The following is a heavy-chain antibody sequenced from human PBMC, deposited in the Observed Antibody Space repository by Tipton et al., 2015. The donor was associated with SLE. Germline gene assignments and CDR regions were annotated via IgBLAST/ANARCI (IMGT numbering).Heavy chain of an antibody. CDR2: IYYSGST. CDR1: GGSISSSSYY. J-gene: IGHJ6*03. V-gene: IGHV4-39*07. D-gene: IGHD6-19*01. Sequence: TLSLTCTVSGGSISSSSYYWGWIRQPPGKGLEWIGSIYYSGSTYYNPSLKSRVTISVDKSKNQFSLKLSSVTAADTAVYYCARCSSGWYNIFYYYMDVWGKVTTVTVSS. CDR3: ARCSSGWYNIFYYYMDV.